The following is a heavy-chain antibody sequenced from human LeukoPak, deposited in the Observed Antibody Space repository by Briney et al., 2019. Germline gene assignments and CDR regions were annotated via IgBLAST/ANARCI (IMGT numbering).Heavy chain of an antibody. D-gene: IGHD2-15*01. J-gene: IGHJ4*02. Sequence: GGPLRLSCAASGFAFSSYWMHWVRQDPGKGLVWVSRINTDGTTTVYADSVRGRFTISRDNAKNTLYLQMNSLRGEDTAVYYCVRDGHGGSGSYWGQGTLVTVSS. CDR3: VRDGHGGSGSY. V-gene: IGHV3-74*01. CDR1: GFAFSSYW. CDR2: INTDGTTT.